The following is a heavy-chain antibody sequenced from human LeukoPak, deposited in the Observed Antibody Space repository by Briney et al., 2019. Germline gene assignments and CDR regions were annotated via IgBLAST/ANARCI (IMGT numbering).Heavy chain of an antibody. D-gene: IGHD2-15*01. CDR1: GFTFSSYE. V-gene: IGHV3-48*03. J-gene: IGHJ4*02. CDR3: ARDGGCSGGRCYPFDY. CDR2: FSSSGNTV. Sequence: GGSPRLSCAASGFTFSSYEMNWVRQAPGKGLEWVSYFSSSGNTVYYADSVKGRFTISRDNAKNSLYLQMNSLRAEDTALYYCARDGGCSGGRCYPFDYWGQGTLVTVSS.